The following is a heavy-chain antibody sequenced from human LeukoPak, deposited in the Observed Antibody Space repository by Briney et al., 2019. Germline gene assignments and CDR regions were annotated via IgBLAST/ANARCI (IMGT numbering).Heavy chain of an antibody. Sequence: GGSLRLSCAASGFDFSSNWMHWVRHAPGQGLVWVSRIKGDGISTNYADSVKGRFTISRDNSKNTLYLQMNSLRAEDTAVYYCAKTVVSGGWNYFDYWGQGTLVTASS. J-gene: IGHJ4*02. CDR2: IKGDGIST. D-gene: IGHD2-15*01. V-gene: IGHV3-74*01. CDR1: GFDFSSNW. CDR3: AKTVVSGGWNYFDY.